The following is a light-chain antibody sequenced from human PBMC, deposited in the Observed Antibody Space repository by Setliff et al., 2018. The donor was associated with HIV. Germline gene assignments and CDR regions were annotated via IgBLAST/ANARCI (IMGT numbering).Light chain of an antibody. V-gene: IGLV7-46*01. J-gene: IGLJ3*02. CDR2: DAG. CDR1: SGAVTSGHF. CDR3: LLSYGGGYWL. Sequence: QAVVTQEPSLTVSPGGTVTLTCASDSGAVTSGHFPYWFQQKPGQAPRTLIYDAGTKLSSTPARFSGSLLGGKAALTLSGAQPEDEADYYCLLSYGGGYWLFGGGTKVTVL.